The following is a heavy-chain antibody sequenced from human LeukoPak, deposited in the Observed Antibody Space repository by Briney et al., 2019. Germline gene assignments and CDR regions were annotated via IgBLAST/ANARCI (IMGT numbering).Heavy chain of an antibody. CDR3: ARGGVGATWIDY. D-gene: IGHD1-26*01. J-gene: IGHJ4*02. V-gene: IGHV1-2*02. CDR2: INPNSGGT. Sequence: ASVKVSCKASGYTFTGYYMHWVRQAPGQGLEWMGWINPNSGGTNYAQKFQGRVTMTRDTSISTAYMELRSLRSDDTAVYYCARGGVGATWIDYWGQGTLVTVSS. CDR1: GYTFTGYY.